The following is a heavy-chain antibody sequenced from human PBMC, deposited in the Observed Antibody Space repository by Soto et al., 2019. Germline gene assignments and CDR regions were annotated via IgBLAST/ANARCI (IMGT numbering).Heavy chain of an antibody. Sequence: QVQLVESGGGVVQPGRSLRLSCAASGFTFSSFGMHWVRQAPGKGLEWVAVMSNDGNKKYYADSVEGRFTISRDNSKNTLFLQMDSLIGEDTAVYYCAKGHSTGWYSLEYWGQGTLVTVSS. CDR1: GFTFSSFG. CDR2: MSNDGNKK. D-gene: IGHD6-19*01. V-gene: IGHV3-30*18. J-gene: IGHJ4*02. CDR3: AKGHSTGWYSLEY.